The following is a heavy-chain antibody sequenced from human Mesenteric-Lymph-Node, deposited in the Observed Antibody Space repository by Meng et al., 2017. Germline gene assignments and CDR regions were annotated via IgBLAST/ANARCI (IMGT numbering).Heavy chain of an antibody. V-gene: IGHV3-21*04. J-gene: IGHJ6*02. Sequence: GESLKISCAASGFTFSSYSMNWVRQAPGKGLEWVSSISSSSSYIYYADSVKGRFTISRDNAKNSPYLQMNSLRAEDTAVYFCAKVYISTSWVYYYYALDVWGQGTTVTVSS. CDR1: GFTFSSYS. CDR2: ISSSSSYI. CDR3: AKVYISTSWVYYYYALDV. D-gene: IGHD2-2*01.